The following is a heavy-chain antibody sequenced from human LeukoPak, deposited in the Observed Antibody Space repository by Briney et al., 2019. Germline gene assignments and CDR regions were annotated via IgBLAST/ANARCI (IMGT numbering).Heavy chain of an antibody. V-gene: IGHV3-73*01. CDR1: GFTFSSYG. Sequence: GGSLRLSCAASGFTFSSYGMHWVRQASGKGLEWVGRIRSKANSYATAYAASVKGRFTISRDDSKNTAYLQMNSLKTEDTAVYYCTRQLASGYNLDYWGQGTLVTVSS. CDR3: TRQLASGYNLDY. D-gene: IGHD5-24*01. CDR2: IRSKANSYAT. J-gene: IGHJ4*02.